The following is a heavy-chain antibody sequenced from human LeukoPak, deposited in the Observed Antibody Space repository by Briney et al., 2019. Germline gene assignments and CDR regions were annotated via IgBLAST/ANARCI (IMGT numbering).Heavy chain of an antibody. V-gene: IGHV4-59*12. CDR2: IYYSGST. CDR1: GGSISSYY. J-gene: IGHJ3*02. Sequence: PSETLSLTCTVSGGSISSYYWSWIRQPPGKGLEWIGYIYYSGSTNYNPSLKSRVTISVDTSKNQFSLKLSSVTAADTAVYYCARDVGYSYGYYAFDIWGQGTMVTVSS. CDR3: ARDVGYSYGYYAFDI. D-gene: IGHD5-18*01.